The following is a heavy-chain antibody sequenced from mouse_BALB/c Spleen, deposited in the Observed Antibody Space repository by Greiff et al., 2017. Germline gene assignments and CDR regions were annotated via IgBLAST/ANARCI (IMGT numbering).Heavy chain of an antibody. Sequence: QVQLKESGPGLVAPSQSLSITCTVSGFSLTSYGVHWVRQPPGKGLEWLVVIWSDGSTTYNSALKSRLSISKDNSKSQVFLKMNSLQTDDTAMYYCARHEYGNYGRDAMDYWGQGTSVTVSS. CDR3: ARHEYGNYGRDAMDY. D-gene: IGHD2-10*02. J-gene: IGHJ4*01. CDR1: GFSLTSYG. V-gene: IGHV2-6-1*01. CDR2: IWSDGST.